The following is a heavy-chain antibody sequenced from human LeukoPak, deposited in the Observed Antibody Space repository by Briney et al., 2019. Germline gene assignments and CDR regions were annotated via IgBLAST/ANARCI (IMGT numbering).Heavy chain of an antibody. CDR1: GFTFGSYS. CDR2: ISGSTTYI. J-gene: IGHJ4*02. D-gene: IGHD6-19*01. CDR3: ARDKAVAGTRSGRHDYYFDY. V-gene: IGHV3-21*01. Sequence: KPGGSLRLSCAASGFTFGSYSMNWVRQAPGKGLEWVSSISGSTTYIYYADSLKGRFTISRDNAKNSLYLQMNSLRAEDTAVYYCARDKAVAGTRSGRHDYYFDYWGQGTLVTVSS.